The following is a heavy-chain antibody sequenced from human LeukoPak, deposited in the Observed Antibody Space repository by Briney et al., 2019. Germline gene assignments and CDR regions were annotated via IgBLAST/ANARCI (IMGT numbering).Heavy chain of an antibody. CDR2: ISGGGETT. V-gene: IGHV3-48*03. Sequence: PGGSLRLSCSASEFTFSSYEMNWVRQAPGKGLEWVSYISGGGETTLYADSVKGRFTTSRDNAKNSLYLQLTSLRAEDTAVYYCARAGRIQYFDCWGQGTLVTVSS. D-gene: IGHD5-18*01. CDR3: ARAGRIQYFDC. CDR1: EFTFSSYE. J-gene: IGHJ4*02.